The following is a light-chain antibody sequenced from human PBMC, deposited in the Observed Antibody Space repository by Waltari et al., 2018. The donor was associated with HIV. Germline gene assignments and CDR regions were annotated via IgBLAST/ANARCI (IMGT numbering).Light chain of an antibody. V-gene: IGKV1-16*02. CDR1: QGLNNY. CDR3: LQYHSYPLT. J-gene: IGKJ4*01. Sequence: DIQVTQSPSSLSASVGGRVTITCRASQGLNNYLAWFQQKPGEAPKSLIYAASTLQTGVPSKFSGSGSGTDFTLTINSLQPEDSATYLCLQYHSYPLTFGGGTKVEIK. CDR2: AAS.